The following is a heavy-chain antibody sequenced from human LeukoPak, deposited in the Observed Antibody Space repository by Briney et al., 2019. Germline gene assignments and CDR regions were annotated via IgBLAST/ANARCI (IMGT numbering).Heavy chain of an antibody. Sequence: PGRSLRLSCAASGFTFTNYAIHWVRQAPGKGLEWVAVISYDGSNKHYADSVKGRFTISRDNSKNTLYLQMNSLRGEDTAVYYCARGSSTVTSKTTFDYWGQGTLVTVSS. V-gene: IGHV3-30-3*01. CDR1: GFTFTNYA. J-gene: IGHJ4*02. CDR3: ARGSSTVTSKTTFDY. CDR2: ISYDGSNK. D-gene: IGHD4-17*01.